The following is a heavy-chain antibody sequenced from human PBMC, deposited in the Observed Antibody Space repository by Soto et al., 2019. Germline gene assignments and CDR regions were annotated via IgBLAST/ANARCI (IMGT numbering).Heavy chain of an antibody. V-gene: IGHV4-59*01. CDR2: IYYSGST. J-gene: IGHJ3*02. CDR1: GGSISSYY. Sequence: SQTLSLTCTVSGGSISSYYWSWIRQPPGKGLEWIGYIYYSGSTNYNPSLKSRVTISVDTSKNQFSLKLSSVTAADTAVYYCGRGLISGYYLYDAFDIWGQGTMVTVSS. D-gene: IGHD3-22*01. CDR3: GRGLISGYYLYDAFDI.